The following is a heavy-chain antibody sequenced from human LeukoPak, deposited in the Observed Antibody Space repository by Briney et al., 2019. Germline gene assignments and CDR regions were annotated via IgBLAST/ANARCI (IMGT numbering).Heavy chain of an antibody. V-gene: IGHV4-4*07. J-gene: IGHJ4*02. CDR3: ARQIASAGTAGFDF. CDR1: GGSISSYY. CDR2: IYSTGST. D-gene: IGHD6-13*01. Sequence: SETLSLTCTVSGGSISSYYWSWIRQPAGKGLEWIGRIYSTGSTDYNPSLKSRVTMSVDTSKNQFSLRLRSVTAADTAVYYCARQIASAGTAGFDFWGQGALVTVSS.